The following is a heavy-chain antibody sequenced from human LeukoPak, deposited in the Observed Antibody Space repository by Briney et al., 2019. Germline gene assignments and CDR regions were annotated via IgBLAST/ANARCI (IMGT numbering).Heavy chain of an antibody. CDR3: ASWAGNTQSDSWSGPFDY. CDR1: GGSFSGYY. J-gene: IGHJ4*02. CDR2: IYYSGST. D-gene: IGHD3-3*01. Sequence: SETLSLTCAVYGGSFSGYYWSWIRQPPGKGLEWIGSIYYSGSTYYNPSLKSRVTISVDTSKNQFSLKLSSVTAADTAVYYCASWAGNTQSDSWSGPFDYWGQGTLVTVSS. V-gene: IGHV4-34*01.